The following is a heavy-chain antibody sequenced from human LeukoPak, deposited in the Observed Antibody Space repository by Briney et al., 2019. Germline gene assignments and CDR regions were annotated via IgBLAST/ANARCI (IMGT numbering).Heavy chain of an antibody. Sequence: GGSLRLSCAPSGFIFSSYSMNWVREARGRGLECVSPISRSSSYIFYADSVKGRFTISRDNAKKSLYLQMNSLRAEDTAVYYCARSISGWCDYWGQQTLVTVSS. CDR3: ARSISGWCDY. D-gene: IGHD6-19*01. CDR2: ISRSSSYI. CDR1: GFIFSSYS. V-gene: IGHV3-21*01. J-gene: IGHJ4*02.